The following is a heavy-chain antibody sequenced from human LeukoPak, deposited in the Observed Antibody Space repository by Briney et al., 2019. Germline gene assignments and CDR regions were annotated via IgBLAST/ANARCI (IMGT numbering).Heavy chain of an antibody. CDR2: INRSNDYK. CDR3: ALAGYYENSGFDF. Sequence: GGSLRLSCAASGFTFSSYTMNWVRQAPGKGLEWVSSINRSNDYKYYADSVKGRFTISRDSTKSSLFLQMSGLRAEDTAVYYCALAGYYENSGFDFWGQGSLVTVSS. D-gene: IGHD3-22*01. V-gene: IGHV3-21*01. CDR1: GFTFSSYT. J-gene: IGHJ4*02.